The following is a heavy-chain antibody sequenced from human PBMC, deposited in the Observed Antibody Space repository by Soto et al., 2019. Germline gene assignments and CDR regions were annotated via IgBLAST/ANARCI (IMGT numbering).Heavy chain of an antibody. D-gene: IGHD6-13*01. CDR3: ARYNAASGTYYFDY. J-gene: IGHJ4*02. V-gene: IGHV4-30-4*01. CDR1: GGSISSGNYY. Sequence: SETLSLTCTVSGGSISSGNYYWSWIRQPPGKGLEWIGFISYSGSANYNPSLKSRVTMSLDISKSQFSLRLTSVTAADTAVYFCARYNAASGTYYFDYWGRGALVTVSS. CDR2: ISYSGSA.